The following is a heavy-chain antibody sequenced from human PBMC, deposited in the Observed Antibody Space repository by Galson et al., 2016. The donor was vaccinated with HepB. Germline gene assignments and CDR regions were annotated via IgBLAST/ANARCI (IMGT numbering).Heavy chain of an antibody. D-gene: IGHD2-15*01. Sequence: QSGAEVKKTGESLKISCKASGYTFTNYWIGWVRQLPGKGLEWMGIIYPGDSDTRYSPSFQGQVTMSADTSITTAYLQWSSLKAADTAMYYCARRERGCRGGRWIPYYLDSWGQGTLGTVSS. CDR2: IYPGDSDT. V-gene: IGHV5-51*01. CDR1: GYTFTNYW. J-gene: IGHJ4*02. CDR3: ARRERGCRGGRWIPYYLDS.